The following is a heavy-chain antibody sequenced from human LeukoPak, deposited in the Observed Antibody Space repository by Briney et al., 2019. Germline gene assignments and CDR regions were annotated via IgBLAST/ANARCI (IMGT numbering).Heavy chain of an antibody. J-gene: IGHJ3*02. D-gene: IGHD1-26*01. V-gene: IGHV4-59*01. CDR2: ILYSGSA. CDR1: GGSISRYF. CDR3: PRSSEGSGVGANNDAFDI. Sequence: PETLSLTCTVSGGSISRYFWSWVRQPPRKGLEWIGYILYSGSANYNPPLQSRVTTPVDTSMHQSPLKLRSVTAADTTLYYCPRSSEGSGVGANNDAFDIWGQGTMVTVSS.